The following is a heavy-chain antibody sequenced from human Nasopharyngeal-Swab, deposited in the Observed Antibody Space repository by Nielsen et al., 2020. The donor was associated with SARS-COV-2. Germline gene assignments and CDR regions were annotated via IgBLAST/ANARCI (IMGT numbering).Heavy chain of an antibody. CDR2: IGDKDHNYAT. D-gene: IGHD3-22*01. CDR1: GFIFSASA. J-gene: IGHJ4*02. Sequence: GGSLRLSCAASGFIFSASAIHWVRQASGKGLEWVGRIGDKDHNYATTYGASVQGRFTISRDNSKNTLYLQMNSLRAEDTAVYYCARYDDYYDSSDYAYWGQGTLVTVSS. CDR3: ARYDDYYDSSDYAY. V-gene: IGHV3-73*01.